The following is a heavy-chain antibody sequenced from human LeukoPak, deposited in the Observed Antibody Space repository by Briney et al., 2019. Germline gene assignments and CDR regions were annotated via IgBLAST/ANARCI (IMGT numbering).Heavy chain of an antibody. D-gene: IGHD1-26*01. Sequence: GRSLRLSCAATVFTFKDYGMHCVRQPPGKGLEWVSSINWNGGGTDYADSVKGLFTISRDNAKNSLYLQLSSLRPEDTALYYCAKHMRATNTYSFFGLDVWGQGNTVTVSS. CDR1: VFTFKDYG. CDR3: AKHMRATNTYSFFGLDV. CDR2: INWNGGGT. J-gene: IGHJ6*02. V-gene: IGHV3-9*01.